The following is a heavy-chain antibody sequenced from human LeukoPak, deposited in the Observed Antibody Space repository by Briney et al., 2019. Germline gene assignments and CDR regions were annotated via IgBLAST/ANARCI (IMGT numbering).Heavy chain of an antibody. CDR1: GFTFSSYW. D-gene: IGHD3-3*01. CDR3: AKIAGGDYDFWSGSWDY. Sequence: GGSLRLSCAASGFTFSSYWMSWVRQAPGKGLEWVANIKQDGSEKYYVDSVKGRFTISRDNSKNTLFLQMNSLRAEDTALYYCAKIAGGDYDFWSGSWDYWGQGTLVTVSS. J-gene: IGHJ4*02. CDR2: IKQDGSEK. V-gene: IGHV3-7*03.